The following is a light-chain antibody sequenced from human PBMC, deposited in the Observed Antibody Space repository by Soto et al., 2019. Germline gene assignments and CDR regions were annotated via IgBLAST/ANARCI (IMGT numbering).Light chain of an antibody. J-gene: IGKJ1*01. CDR1: QVVTSNY. Sequence: EILLTQSPGTLSLSPGQRATLSCRASQVVTSNYVAWYQQRPGLAPRLLIYGASSRATGIPDRFRGSGSGRDFTLTVNRLEPEDFAVYYCQHYGSSPTFGQGTKVDIK. CDR3: QHYGSSPT. V-gene: IGKV3-20*01. CDR2: GAS.